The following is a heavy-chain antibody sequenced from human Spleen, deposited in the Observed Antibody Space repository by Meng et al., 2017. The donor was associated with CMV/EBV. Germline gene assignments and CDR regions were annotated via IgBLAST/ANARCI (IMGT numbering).Heavy chain of an antibody. CDR3: ARGDGVGAYYYFDY. Sequence: GGSLRLSCAAYGFTFSSYAMHWVRQAPGKGLEWVAVISYDGSNKYYADSVKGRFTISRDNSKNTLYLQMNSLRAEDTAVYYCARGDGVGAYYYFDYWGQGTLVTVSS. CDR2: ISYDGSNK. CDR1: GFTFSSYA. V-gene: IGHV3-30-3*01. J-gene: IGHJ4*02. D-gene: IGHD1-26*01.